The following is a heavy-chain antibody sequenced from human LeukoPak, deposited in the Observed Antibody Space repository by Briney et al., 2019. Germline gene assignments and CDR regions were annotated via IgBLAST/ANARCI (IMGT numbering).Heavy chain of an antibody. CDR1: GFTFDDYA. CDR2: ISWNSGSI. D-gene: IGHD3-22*01. V-gene: IGHV3-9*01. Sequence: GGSLRLSCAASGFTFDDYAMHWVRQAPGKGLEWVSGISWNSGSIGYADSVKGRFTISRDNAKNSLYLQVNSLRAEDTALYYCAKDGSDYYDSSGYPDGWGQGTLVTVSS. J-gene: IGHJ4*02. CDR3: AKDGSDYYDSSGYPDG.